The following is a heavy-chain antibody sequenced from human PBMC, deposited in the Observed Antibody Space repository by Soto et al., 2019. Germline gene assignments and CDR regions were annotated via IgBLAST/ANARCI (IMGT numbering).Heavy chain of an antibody. CDR3: AGEGGSTKVDY. CDR2: TSNSGST. CDR1: GGSITSSGYY. V-gene: IGHV4-31*03. D-gene: IGHD2-2*01. Sequence: QVQLQESGPGLVKPSQTLSLTCTVSGGSITSSGYYWSWIRQHPGEGLEWIGSTSNSGSTSDNPSNRSRVTMSVDTSSTQFSLNLKLVTAADTAVYYFAGEGGSTKVDYWGQGTLVTVSP. J-gene: IGHJ4*02.